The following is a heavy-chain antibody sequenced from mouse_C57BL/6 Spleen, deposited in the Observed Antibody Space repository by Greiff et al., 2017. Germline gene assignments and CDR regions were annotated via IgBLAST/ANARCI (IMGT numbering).Heavy chain of an antibody. CDR3: ATSSVGYFDV. J-gene: IGHJ1*03. CDR1: GYTFTSYC. Sequence: QVQLQQPGAELVKPGASVKLSCKASGYTFTSYCMHWVKQRPGQGLEWIGRIHPTDSDTNYNDKFKGKATLTVDKSSSTAYMQLSSLTSEDSAVYYGATSSVGYFDVWGTGTTVTVSS. D-gene: IGHD1-1*01. CDR2: IHPTDSDT. V-gene: IGHV1-74*01.